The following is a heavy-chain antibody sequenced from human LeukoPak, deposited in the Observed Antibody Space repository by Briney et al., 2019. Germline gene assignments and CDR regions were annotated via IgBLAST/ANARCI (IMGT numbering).Heavy chain of an antibody. CDR1: GFTFDDYA. J-gene: IGHJ5*02. V-gene: IGHV3-9*01. CDR2: ISWNSGSI. D-gene: IGHD2-8*01. Sequence: GGSLRLSCAASGFTFDDYAMHWVRHAPGKGLEWVSGISWNSGSIGYADSVKGRFTISRDNAKNSLCLQMNSLRAEDTALYYCASEVYAYNWFDPWGQGTLVTVSS. CDR3: ASEVYAYNWFDP.